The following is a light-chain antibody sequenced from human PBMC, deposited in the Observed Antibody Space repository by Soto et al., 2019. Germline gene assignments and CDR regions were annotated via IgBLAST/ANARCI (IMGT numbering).Light chain of an antibody. V-gene: IGKV1-5*01. J-gene: IGKJ3*01. CDR1: RSISSW. CDR2: DAS. Sequence: DIQMTQSPSTLSASVGDRVTITCRASRSISSWLAWYQQKPGKAPKLLIYDASSLESGVPSRFSGSGSGTEFTLTISSLQPDDFATYYCQQYNSYSPIFGPGTKVDI. CDR3: QQYNSYSPI.